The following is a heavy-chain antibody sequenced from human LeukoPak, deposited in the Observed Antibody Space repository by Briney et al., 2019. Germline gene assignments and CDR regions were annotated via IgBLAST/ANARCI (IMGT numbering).Heavy chain of an antibody. CDR2: ISSSGSTI. V-gene: IGHV3-48*03. J-gene: IGHJ5*02. CDR3: AREESGSSSWLKNWFDP. Sequence: GSLRLSCAASGFTFSSYEMNWVRQAPGKGLEWVSYISSSGSTIYYADSVKGRFTISRDNAKNSLYLQMNSLRAEDTAVYYCAREESGSSSWLKNWFDPWGQGTLVTVSS. D-gene: IGHD6-13*01. CDR1: GFTFSSYE.